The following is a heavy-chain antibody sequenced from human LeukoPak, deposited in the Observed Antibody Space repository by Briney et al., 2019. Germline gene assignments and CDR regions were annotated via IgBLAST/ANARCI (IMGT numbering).Heavy chain of an antibody. CDR1: GFTFSSYW. D-gene: IGHD3-3*01. CDR3: ARTEGDFWSGYFLYYYYYYMDV. Sequence: GGSLRLSCAASGFTFSSYWMSWVRQAPGKGLEWVANIKQDGSEKYYVDSVKGRFTISRDNAKNSLYLQRNSLRAEDTAVYCCARTEGDFWSGYFLYYYYYYMDVWGKGTTVTVSS. CDR2: IKQDGSEK. V-gene: IGHV3-7*01. J-gene: IGHJ6*03.